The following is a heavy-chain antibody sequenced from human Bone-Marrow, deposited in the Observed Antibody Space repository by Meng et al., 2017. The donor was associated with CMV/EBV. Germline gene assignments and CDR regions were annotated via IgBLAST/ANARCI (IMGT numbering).Heavy chain of an antibody. Sequence: ASVKVSCKVSGYTLTELSMHWVRQAPGKGLEWMGGFDPEDGETIYAQKFQGRVTMTEDTSTDTAYMELSSLRSEDTAVYYCARSPPYYDYVWGSYRSGYYYGMDVWGQGTTVTVSS. CDR1: GYTLTELS. V-gene: IGHV1-24*01. J-gene: IGHJ6*02. D-gene: IGHD3-16*02. CDR2: FDPEDGET. CDR3: ARSPPYYDYVWGSYRSGYYYGMDV.